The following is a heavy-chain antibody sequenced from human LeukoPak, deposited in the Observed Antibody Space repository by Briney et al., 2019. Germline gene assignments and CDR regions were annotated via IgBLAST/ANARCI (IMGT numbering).Heavy chain of an antibody. CDR2: INHSGST. V-gene: IGHV4-34*01. Sequence: SETLSLTCAVYGGSFSGYYWSWIHQPPGKGLEWIGEINHSGSTNYNPSLKSRVTISVDTSKNQFSLKLSSVTAADTAVYYCARERKTPKPHCSGGSCYSRYYYYYGMDVWGQGTTVTVSS. CDR1: GGSFSGYY. J-gene: IGHJ6*02. CDR3: ARERKTPKPHCSGGSCYSRYYYYYGMDV. D-gene: IGHD2-15*01.